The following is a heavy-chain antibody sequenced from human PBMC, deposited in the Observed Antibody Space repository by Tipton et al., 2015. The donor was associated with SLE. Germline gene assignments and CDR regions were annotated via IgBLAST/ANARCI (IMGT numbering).Heavy chain of an antibody. CDR3: AKVMSLTTHYWYGLDV. D-gene: IGHD1/OR15-1a*01. CDR1: GFSVSTYA. J-gene: IGHJ6*02. V-gene: IGHV3-23*01. CDR2: IVGGGTTT. Sequence: SLRLSCTVSGFSVSTYAMNWFRQAPGKGLEWVSGIVGGGTTTYYADSVKGRFTISRDNNGNTLYLHMDSLRAEDTATYFCAKVMSLTTHYWYGLDVWGRGTTVTVSS.